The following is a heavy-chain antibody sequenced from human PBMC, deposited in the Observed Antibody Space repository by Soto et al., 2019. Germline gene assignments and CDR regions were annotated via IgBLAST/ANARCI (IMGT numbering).Heavy chain of an antibody. CDR1: GFTFSDYG. CDR3: XXXXVVVPATPHDYMDV. D-gene: IGHD2-2*01. V-gene: IGHV3-30*03. J-gene: IGHJ6*02. CDR2: ISYHGNE. Sequence: QVRLVESGGGVVQPGRSLRLSCVASGFTFSDYGMHWVRHSPGKGLEWVAVISYHGNEYYSDSVKGRFTISRDNSEKTLYLQMNSLRAEDTAVYYXXXXXVVVPATPHDYMDVWGQGTAVTVSS.